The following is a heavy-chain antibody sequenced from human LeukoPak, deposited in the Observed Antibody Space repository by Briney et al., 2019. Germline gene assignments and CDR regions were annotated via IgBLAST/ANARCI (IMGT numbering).Heavy chain of an antibody. CDR1: GFTFSSYG. CDR2: ISYDGSNK. D-gene: IGHD3-10*01. Sequence: GGSLRLSCAASGFTFSSYGMHWVRQAPGKGLEWVAVISYDGSNKYYADSVKGRFTISRDNSKNTLYLQMNSLRAEDTAVYYCAQGYGSGSYFDYWGQGTLVTVSS. CDR3: AQGYGSGSYFDY. V-gene: IGHV3-30*03. J-gene: IGHJ4*02.